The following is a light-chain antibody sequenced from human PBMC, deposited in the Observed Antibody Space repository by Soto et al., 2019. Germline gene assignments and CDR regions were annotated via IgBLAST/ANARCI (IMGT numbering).Light chain of an antibody. CDR2: YVS. CDR3: MQSTHWPPYT. Sequence: EVVMTQSPLSLPVTLGQPASISCRSSQSLAYIDGNTYLTWFHQRPGQSPRRLIYYVSNRDSGVPDRFSVSGSGTDFTLKISRVEAQDAGIYYCMQSTHWPPYTFGQGTKLEIK. CDR1: QSLAYIDGNTY. V-gene: IGKV2-30*01. J-gene: IGKJ2*01.